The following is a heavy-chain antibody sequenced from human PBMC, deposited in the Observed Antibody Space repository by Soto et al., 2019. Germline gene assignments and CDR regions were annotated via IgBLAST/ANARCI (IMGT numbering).Heavy chain of an antibody. CDR3: ARWVVVVPAAMLYENYFDY. J-gene: IGHJ4*02. CDR1: GFTFSSYW. V-gene: IGHV3-7*01. D-gene: IGHD2-2*01. CDR2: IKQDGSEK. Sequence: GGSLRLSCAASGFTFSSYWMSWVRQAPGKGLEWVANIKQDGSEKYYVDSVKGRFTISRDNAKNSLYLQMNSLRAEDTAVYYCARWVVVVPAAMLYENYFDYWGQGTLVTVSS.